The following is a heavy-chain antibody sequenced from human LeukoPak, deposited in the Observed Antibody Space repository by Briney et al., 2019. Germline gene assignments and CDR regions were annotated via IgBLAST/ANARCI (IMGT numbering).Heavy chain of an antibody. Sequence: GASVKVSCKASGYTFTSYYMHWVRQAPGQGLEWMGIINPSGGSTSYAQKFQGRVTMTRDTSTSTVYMELSSLRSEDTAVYYCARCDRALATRCYMDVWGKGTTVTISS. CDR1: GYTFTSYY. V-gene: IGHV1-46*01. J-gene: IGHJ6*03. CDR2: INPSGGST. CDR3: ARCDRALATRCYMDV. D-gene: IGHD1-14*01.